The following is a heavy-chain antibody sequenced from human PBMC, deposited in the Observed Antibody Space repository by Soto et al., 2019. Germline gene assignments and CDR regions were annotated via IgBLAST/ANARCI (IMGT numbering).Heavy chain of an antibody. V-gene: IGHV3-23*01. J-gene: IGHJ4*02. CDR3: PKRGSGSYYDY. Sequence: EVQLLESGGGLVQPGGSLRLSCAASGFTFSSYAMRWVRQAPGKGLELVSAISGSGGSTYYADSVKGRFTISRDNSKNTLYLQMNSLRAEDTAVYYCPKRGSGSYYDYWGQGTLVTVSS. CDR2: ISGSGGST. CDR1: GFTFSSYA. D-gene: IGHD3-10*01.